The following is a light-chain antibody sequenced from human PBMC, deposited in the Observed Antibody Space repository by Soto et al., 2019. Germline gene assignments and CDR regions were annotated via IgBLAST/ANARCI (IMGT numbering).Light chain of an antibody. CDR3: CSFSSNTLL. CDR1: SSDVGHYNY. CDR2: DVS. V-gene: IGLV2-14*03. Sequence: QSALTQPASVSGSPGQSITISRTGASSDVGHYNYVSWYQQHPGKAPKLLIYDVSNRPSGVSNRFSGSKSGNTASLTISGLQPEDESDYYCCSFSSNTLLFGGGTKVTVL. J-gene: IGLJ2*01.